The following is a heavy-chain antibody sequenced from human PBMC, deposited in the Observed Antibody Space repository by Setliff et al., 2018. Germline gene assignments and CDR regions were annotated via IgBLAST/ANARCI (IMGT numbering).Heavy chain of an antibody. D-gene: IGHD4-4*01. CDR3: ARSYSNSLEY. CDR1: GGSLSGYY. V-gene: IGHV4-34*01. J-gene: IGHJ4*02. CDR2: INHSGST. Sequence: ASETLSLTCAVYGGSLSGYYWSWIRQPPGKGLEWIGEINHSGSTNHKPSLKSRVTMSVDKSKNQFSLKLNSVTAADTAVYYCARSYSNSLEYWGQGTLVTVSS.